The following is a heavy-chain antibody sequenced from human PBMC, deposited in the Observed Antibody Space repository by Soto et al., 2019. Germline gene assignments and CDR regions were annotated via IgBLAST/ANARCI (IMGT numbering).Heavy chain of an antibody. V-gene: IGHV1-45*02. D-gene: IGHD1-26*01. Sequence: QMQLVQSGAEVKKTGSTVTVSCKALGNTFTYRYLHWVRQAPGHALECMGWITPFNGDVHYAQKFQERVTITRDRSINTAYMRMSSLRSEDTAMYYCASGGAGSGPFTWELPDHWGQGTLVTVSS. CDR1: GNTFTYRY. CDR3: ASGGAGSGPFTWELPDH. J-gene: IGHJ4*02. CDR2: ITPFNGDV.